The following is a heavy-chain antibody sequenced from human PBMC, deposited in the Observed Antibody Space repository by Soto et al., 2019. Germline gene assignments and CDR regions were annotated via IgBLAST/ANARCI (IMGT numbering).Heavy chain of an antibody. CDR3: ARDGRSLKIYYESVFDP. CDR1: GGSVSSGSYY. CDR2: IYYSGST. J-gene: IGHJ5*02. V-gene: IGHV4-61*01. Sequence: PSETLSLTCTVSGGSVSSGSYYWSWIPQPPGKGLEWIGYIYYSGSTNYNPSIKSRVTISVDTSKNQFSQKLSPVTAAATAVYYCARDGRSLKIYYESVFDPWGEGTLVTVAS. D-gene: IGHD3-22*01.